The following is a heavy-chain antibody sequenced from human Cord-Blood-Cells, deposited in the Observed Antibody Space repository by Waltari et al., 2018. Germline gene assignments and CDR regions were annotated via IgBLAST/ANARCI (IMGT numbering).Heavy chain of an antibody. CDR3: AREGIRGGYFDY. V-gene: IGHV3-21*01. CDR2: IVSSSSYK. D-gene: IGHD3-16*01. J-gene: IGHJ4*02. CDR1: GFTFSSYS. Sequence: EVQLVESGGGLVKPGGSLRLSCAASGFTFSSYSMNWVRQAPGKGLEWVSSIVSSSSYKYYADSGKGRFTISRENAKNSLYLQMNSRRAEDTAVYYCAREGIRGGYFDYWGQGTLVTVSS.